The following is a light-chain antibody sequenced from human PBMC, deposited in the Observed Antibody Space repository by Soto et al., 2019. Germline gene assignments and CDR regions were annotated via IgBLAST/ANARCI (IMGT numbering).Light chain of an antibody. Sequence: EIVLTQSPGTLSLSPGERATISCRASQSVSSRYLAWYQQKIGQPPRLLIFDASSRATGIPDRFSGSGSGTDFTLTISSLEPEDFAVYYCQQYVRSPPSWTFGQGTKVEIK. V-gene: IGKV3-20*01. CDR2: DAS. CDR3: QQYVRSPPSWT. J-gene: IGKJ1*01. CDR1: QSVSSRY.